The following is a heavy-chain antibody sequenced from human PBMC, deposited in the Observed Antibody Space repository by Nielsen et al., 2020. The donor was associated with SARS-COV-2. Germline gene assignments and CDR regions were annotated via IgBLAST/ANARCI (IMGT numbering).Heavy chain of an antibody. Sequence: GGSLRLSCAASGFTFDDYTMHWVRQAPGKGLEWVSLISWDGGSTYYADSVKGRFTISRDNSKNTLYLQMNSLRAEDTAVYYCAKARTLGSYFDYWGQGTLVTVSS. CDR3: AKARTLGSYFDY. CDR1: GFTFDDYT. J-gene: IGHJ4*02. CDR2: ISWDGGST. V-gene: IGHV3-43*01. D-gene: IGHD1-26*01.